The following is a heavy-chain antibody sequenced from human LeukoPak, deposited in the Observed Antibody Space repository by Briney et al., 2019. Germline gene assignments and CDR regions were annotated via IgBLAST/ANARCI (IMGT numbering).Heavy chain of an antibody. D-gene: IGHD3-10*01. CDR1: GYTFTGYY. V-gene: IGHV1-2*02. J-gene: IGHJ6*03. Sequence: ASVKVSCKASGYTFTGYYMHWVRQAPGQGLEWMGWINPNSGGTNYAQKFQGRVTMTRDTSISTAYMELSRLRSDNTAVYYCARTLYGSGSYYYYYYYMDVWGKGTTVTISS. CDR3: ARTLYGSGSYYYYYYYMDV. CDR2: INPNSGGT.